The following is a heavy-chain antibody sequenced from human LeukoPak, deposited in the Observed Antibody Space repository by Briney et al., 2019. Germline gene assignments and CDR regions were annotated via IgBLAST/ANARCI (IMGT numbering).Heavy chain of an antibody. Sequence: GGSLRLSCAASGFTFSSYEMNWVRQAPGKVLEWVSYISSSGSTIYYADSVKGRFTISRDNATNSLYLQMTCLRAEDTAVYYCAELGITMIGGVWGKGTTVTISS. J-gene: IGHJ6*01. D-gene: IGHD3-10*02. V-gene: IGHV3-48*03. CDR2: ISSSGSTI. CDR3: AELGITMIGGV. CDR1: GFTFSSYE.